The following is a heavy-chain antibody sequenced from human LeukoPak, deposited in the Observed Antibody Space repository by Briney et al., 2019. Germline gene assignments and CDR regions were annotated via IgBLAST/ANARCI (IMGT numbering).Heavy chain of an antibody. CDR3: ARVMTSATSLDF. V-gene: IGHV1-46*01. D-gene: IGHD4-17*01. CDR2: INPSGGST. J-gene: IGHJ4*02. CDR1: GYTFTSYY. Sequence: ASVKVSCKASGYTFTSYYMHWVRQAPGQGLEWMGIINPSGGSTSYAQKFQGRVTMTRDTSTGTAYLDLTSLRSDDTAVYYCARVMTSATSLDFWGQGTLVTVSS.